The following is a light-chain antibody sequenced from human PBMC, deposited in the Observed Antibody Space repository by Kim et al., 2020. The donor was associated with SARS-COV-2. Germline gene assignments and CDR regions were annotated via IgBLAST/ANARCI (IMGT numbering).Light chain of an antibody. CDR1: QSVSSSY. Sequence: LSPGEGATLSCRARQSVSSSYLAWYQQKPGQAPRLLIYGASSRATGIPDRFSGSGSGTDFTLTISRLEPEDFAVYYCQQYGSSPGTFGQGTKLEI. J-gene: IGKJ2*01. V-gene: IGKV3-20*01. CDR2: GAS. CDR3: QQYGSSPGT.